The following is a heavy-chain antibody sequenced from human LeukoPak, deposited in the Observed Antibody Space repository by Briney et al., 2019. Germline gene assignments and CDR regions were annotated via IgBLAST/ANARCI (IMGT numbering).Heavy chain of an antibody. J-gene: IGHJ4*02. CDR2: ISAYNGNT. CDR1: GYTFTSYG. CDR3: ARDVRIWGSYALDY. Sequence: ASVKVSCKASGYTFTSYGIIWVRQAPGQGLEWMGWISAYNGNTNYTQKLQGRVTMTTDTSTSTAYMELRSLRSDDTAVYYCARDVRIWGSYALDYWGQGTLVTVSS. D-gene: IGHD3-16*01. V-gene: IGHV1-18*01.